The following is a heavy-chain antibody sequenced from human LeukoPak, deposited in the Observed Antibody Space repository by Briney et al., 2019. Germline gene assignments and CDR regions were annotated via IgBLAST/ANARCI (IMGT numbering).Heavy chain of an antibody. V-gene: IGHV3-30*02. CDR3: AKPMGERIAARRYYFDY. J-gene: IGHJ4*02. CDR2: IRYDGSNK. CDR1: GFNFSSYA. D-gene: IGHD6-6*01. Sequence: GGSLGLSCAASGFNFSSYAMHWVRQAPGKGLEWVAFIRYDGSNKYHADSVKDRFTISRDNAKNTLYLQMNSLRAEDTAVYYCAKPMGERIAARRYYFDYWGQGTLVTVSS.